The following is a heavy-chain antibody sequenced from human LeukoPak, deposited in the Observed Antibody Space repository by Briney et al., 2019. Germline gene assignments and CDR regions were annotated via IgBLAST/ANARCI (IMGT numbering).Heavy chain of an antibody. D-gene: IGHD2-15*01. CDR3: ARGLGDSGGPHPFDY. J-gene: IGHJ4*02. V-gene: IGHV4-34*01. Sequence: SETLSLTCAVYGGSFSGYYWSWIRQPPGKGLEWIGEINHSGSTNYNPSLKSRVTISVDTSKNQFSLKLSSVTAADTAVYYCARGLGDSGGPHPFDYWGQGTLVTVSS. CDR2: INHSGST. CDR1: GGSFSGYY.